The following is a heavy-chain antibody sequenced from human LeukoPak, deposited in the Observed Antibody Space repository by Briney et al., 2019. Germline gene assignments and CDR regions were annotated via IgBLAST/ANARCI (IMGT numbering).Heavy chain of an antibody. J-gene: IGHJ4*02. V-gene: IGHV1-2*02. CDR3: ARGGGVIFGVLND. D-gene: IGHD3-3*01. CDR2: IKPNSGGT. Sequence: SVKVSCKASGYTFTDYYMHWVRQAPGQGLEWMGWIKPNSGGTIYAQKFQGRVTMTSDTSISTAYMDLSRLRSDDTAVYYCARGGGVIFGVLNDWGQGTLVTISP. CDR1: GYTFTDYY.